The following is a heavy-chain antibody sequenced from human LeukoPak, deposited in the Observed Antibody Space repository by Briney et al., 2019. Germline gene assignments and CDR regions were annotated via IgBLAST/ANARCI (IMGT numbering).Heavy chain of an antibody. D-gene: IGHD1/OR15-1a*01. CDR2: ISSSSSYI. CDR3: ALTSDYFYFGMDV. J-gene: IGHJ6*02. CDR1: GFTFSSCS. V-gene: IGHV3-21*01. Sequence: GGALRLSCAASGFTFSSCSKNWVRHAPGKGLEWVSSISSSSSYIYYADSVKGRFTISRDNAKNSLYLQMNSLRAEDTAVYYCALTSDYFYFGMDVWGQGTTVTVSS.